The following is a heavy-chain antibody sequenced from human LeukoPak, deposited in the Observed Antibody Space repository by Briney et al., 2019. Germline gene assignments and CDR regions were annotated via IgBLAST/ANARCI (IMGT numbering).Heavy chain of an antibody. CDR2: IYYSGST. D-gene: IGHD2-2*01. V-gene: IGHV4-30-4*01. CDR1: GGSISSGDYY. CDR3: ARDRIVVVPAGYMDV. Sequence: SETLSLTCTVSGGSISSGDYYWSWIRQPPGKGLEWIGYIYYSGSTNYNPSLKSRVTLSVDTSKNQFSLKLSSVTAADTAVYYCARDRIVVVPAGYMDVWGKGTTVTVSS. J-gene: IGHJ6*03.